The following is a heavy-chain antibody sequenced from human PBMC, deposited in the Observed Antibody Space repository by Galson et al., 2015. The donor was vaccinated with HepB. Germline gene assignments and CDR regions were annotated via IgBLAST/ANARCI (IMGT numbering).Heavy chain of an antibody. CDR3: VRVRDYSLYYYYYGMDV. Sequence: VKVSCKASGYTFTSYGITWVRQAPGQGLEWMGWISVYNDNTNYTQKLQGRVTMTTDTSTSTAYMELRSLRSDDTAVYYCVRVRDYSLYYYYYGMDVWGQGTTVTVSS. J-gene: IGHJ6*02. V-gene: IGHV1-18*04. D-gene: IGHD4-11*01. CDR2: ISVYNDNT. CDR1: GYTFTSYG.